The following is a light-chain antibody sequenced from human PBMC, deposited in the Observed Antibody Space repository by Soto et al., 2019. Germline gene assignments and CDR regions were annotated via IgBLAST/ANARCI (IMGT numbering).Light chain of an antibody. J-gene: IGLJ2*01. CDR3: QSADSRGTYLVV. V-gene: IGLV3-25*03. Sequence: SYELTQPPSVSVSPGQTARITCSGDSLPNQYAYWYQQKPGQAPVLMIYKDSERPSGIPERFSGSSSGTTVTLTISGVQAEDEADYYCQSADSRGTYLVVFGGGTKLTVL. CDR2: KDS. CDR1: SLPNQY.